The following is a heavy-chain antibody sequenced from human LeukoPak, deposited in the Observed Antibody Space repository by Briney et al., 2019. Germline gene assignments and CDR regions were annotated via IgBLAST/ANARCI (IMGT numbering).Heavy chain of an antibody. D-gene: IGHD6-6*01. CDR3: ARVQLVDYYYYSYMDV. Sequence: GGSLRLSCAAFGFIFDDYGMSWVRQAPGKGLEWVSGINWNGGSTVYADSVKGRFTISRDNAKNSLYWQMNSLRAEDTALYYCARVQLVDYYYYSYMDVWGKGTTVTVSS. V-gene: IGHV3-20*04. CDR1: GFIFDDYG. CDR2: INWNGGST. J-gene: IGHJ6*03.